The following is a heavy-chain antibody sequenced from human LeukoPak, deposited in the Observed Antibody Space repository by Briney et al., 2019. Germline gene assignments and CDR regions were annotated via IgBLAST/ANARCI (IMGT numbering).Heavy chain of an antibody. Sequence: SETLSFTCTVSGGSISSYYWSWIRQPPGKGLEWIGYIYYSGSTNYNPSLKSRVTISVDTSKNQFSLKLSSVTAADTAVYYCAEGESGDYFDYWGRGTLVTVSS. CDR1: GGSISSYY. CDR2: IYYSGST. D-gene: IGHD7-27*01. V-gene: IGHV4-59*01. J-gene: IGHJ4*02. CDR3: AEGESGDYFDY.